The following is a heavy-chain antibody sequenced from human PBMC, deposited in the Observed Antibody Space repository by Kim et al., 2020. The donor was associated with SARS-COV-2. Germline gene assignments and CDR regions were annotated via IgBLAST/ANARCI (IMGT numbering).Heavy chain of an antibody. CDR1: GFTFSSYA. Sequence: GGSLRLSCAASGFTFSSYAMHWVRQAPGKGLEWVAVISYDGSNKYYADSVKGRFTISRDNSKNTLYLQMNSLRAEDTAVYYCARDGVTDGLWFGELKYDYMDVWGKGTTVTVSS. CDR2: ISYDGSNK. D-gene: IGHD3-10*01. CDR3: ARDGVTDGLWFGELKYDYMDV. J-gene: IGHJ6*03. V-gene: IGHV3-30-3*01.